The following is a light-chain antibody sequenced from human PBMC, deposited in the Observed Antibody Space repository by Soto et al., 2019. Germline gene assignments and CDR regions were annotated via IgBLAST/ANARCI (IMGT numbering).Light chain of an antibody. CDR3: SSYGGYNNVV. V-gene: IGLV2-8*01. CDR1: SSDVGGYNY. CDR2: EVN. J-gene: IGLJ1*01. Sequence: QSLLTHPRSACWSPGHSVTIACTGTSSDVGGYNYVSWFQQHPGKAPKLIIHEVNQRPSGVPDRFSGSKSGNTASLTVSGLQAEDEGTYYCSSYGGYNNVVFGTGTKVTVL.